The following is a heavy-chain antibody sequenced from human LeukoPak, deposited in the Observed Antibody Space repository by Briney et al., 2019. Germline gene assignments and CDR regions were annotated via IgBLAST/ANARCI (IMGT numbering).Heavy chain of an antibody. CDR1: GFTFSSYR. CDR3: AREGTTVTTTVGYYYYYYYMDV. CDR2: ISSGSSTI. J-gene: IGHJ6*03. V-gene: IGHV3-48*04. Sequence: PGGSLRLSCAASGFTFSSYRMNWVRQAPGKGLEWVSYISSGSSTIYYADSVKGRFTISRDNAKNSLYLQMNSLRAEDTAVYYCAREGTTVTTTVGYYYYYYYMDVWGKGTTVTISS. D-gene: IGHD4-17*01.